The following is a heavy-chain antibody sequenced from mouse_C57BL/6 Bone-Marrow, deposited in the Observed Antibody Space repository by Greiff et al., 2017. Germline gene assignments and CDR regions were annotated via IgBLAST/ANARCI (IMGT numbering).Heavy chain of an antibody. V-gene: IGHV1-62-2*01. D-gene: IGHD2-4*01. CDR3: ARHERYYDYEGYFDY. Sequence: LVESGAELVKPGASVKLSCKASGYIFTEYTIHWVKQRSGQGLEWIGWFYPGSGSIKYNERFKDKATLTADKSSNTVYMALSRLTSEDSAVYFCARHERYYDYEGYFDYWGQGTTLTVAS. J-gene: IGHJ2*01. CDR2: FYPGSGSI. CDR1: GYIFTEYT.